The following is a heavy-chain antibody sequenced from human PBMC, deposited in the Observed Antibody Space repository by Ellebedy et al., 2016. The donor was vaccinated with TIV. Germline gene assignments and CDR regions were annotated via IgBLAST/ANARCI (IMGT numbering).Heavy chain of an antibody. D-gene: IGHD2-15*01. CDR3: ARHFIGFKYYFDY. Sequence: SETLSLTXTVSGGSISSSSYYWGWIRQPPGKGLEWIGSIYYSGSTYYNPSLKSRVTISVDTSKNQFSLKLSSVTAADTAVYYCARHFIGFKYYFDYWGQGTLVTVSS. CDR1: GGSISSSSYY. J-gene: IGHJ4*02. CDR2: IYYSGST. V-gene: IGHV4-39*01.